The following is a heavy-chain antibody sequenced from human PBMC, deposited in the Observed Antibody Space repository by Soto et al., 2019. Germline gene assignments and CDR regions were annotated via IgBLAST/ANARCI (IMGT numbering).Heavy chain of an antibody. CDR1: GDSVPSNSAA. CDR2: NYFRSKWQY. J-gene: IGHJ5*02. Sequence: SQTLSLTCAISGDSVPSNSAAWDWIRQSPSRGLEWLGRNYFRSKWQYGYAVSVRSRITLRADTSKNQFSLQLNSVTPEDTAVYYCASSEQWLTTSGQGTLVTVSS. D-gene: IGHD6-19*01. V-gene: IGHV6-1*01. CDR3: ASSEQWLTT.